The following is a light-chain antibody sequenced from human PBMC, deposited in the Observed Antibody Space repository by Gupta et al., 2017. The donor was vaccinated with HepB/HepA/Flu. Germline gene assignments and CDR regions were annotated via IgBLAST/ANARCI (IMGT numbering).Light chain of an antibody. CDR2: DVS. Sequence: QSALTQPRSVSGSPGQSVTISCTGTSSDVGGSKYVSWYQQYPGKAPKLMIYDVSERLAGVPDRFSGSKSGNTASLTISGLQAEDEAEYHCSAYAGTHKVVFGGGTKLTVL. V-gene: IGLV2-11*01. J-gene: IGLJ3*02. CDR3: SAYAGTHKVV. CDR1: SSDVGGSKY.